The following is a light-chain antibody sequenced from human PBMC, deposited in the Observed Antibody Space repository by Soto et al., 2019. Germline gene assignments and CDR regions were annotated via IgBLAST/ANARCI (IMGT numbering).Light chain of an antibody. CDR3: QQYNNWPRT. CDR1: QNFRSN. V-gene: IGKV3-15*01. J-gene: IGKJ1*01. Sequence: ELVRTQSPAPLSVSPGEKATLSSRASQNFRSNLAWYQQKPGQPPRPLIYRASTRATGMSARFSGSGSGTEFTLTISSLQSEDFAVYYCQQYNNWPRTFGQGTKVEIK. CDR2: RAS.